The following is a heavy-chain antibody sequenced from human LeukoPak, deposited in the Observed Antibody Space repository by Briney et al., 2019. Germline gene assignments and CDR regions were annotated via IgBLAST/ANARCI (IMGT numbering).Heavy chain of an antibody. CDR2: IYYSGST. CDR1: GGSISSYY. V-gene: IGHV4-59*08. J-gene: IGHJ4*02. CDR3: ARLPTYYYDSSGYYYVSGYFDY. D-gene: IGHD3-22*01. Sequence: SETLSLTCTVSGGSISSYYWSWIRQPPGKGLEWIGYIYYSGSTNYNPSLKSRVTISVDTSKSQFSLKLSSVTAADTAVYYCARLPTYYYDSSGYYYVSGYFDYWGQGTLVTVSS.